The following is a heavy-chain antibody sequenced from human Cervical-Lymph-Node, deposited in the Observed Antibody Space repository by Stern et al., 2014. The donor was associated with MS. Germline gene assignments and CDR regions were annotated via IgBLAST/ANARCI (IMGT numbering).Heavy chain of an antibody. J-gene: IGHJ4*02. Sequence: EEQLVESGAEVRKPGDSLKISCKTSGYRFINNWIAWVRQVPGKGLEWIGIIYPGDSDVRYSPSFQGHVSISVDKSISTAYLQWNSLKASDTAVYYCARWSVACDSWGQGALITVSS. CDR2: IYPGDSDV. CDR1: GYRFINNW. V-gene: IGHV5-51*03. CDR3: ARWSVACDS. D-gene: IGHD2-21*01.